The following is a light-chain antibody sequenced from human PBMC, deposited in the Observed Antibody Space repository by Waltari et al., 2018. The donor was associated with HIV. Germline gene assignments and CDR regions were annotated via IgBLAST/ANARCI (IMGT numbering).Light chain of an antibody. CDR1: SSDVGGYYL. CDR3: CSYAGSSTFVV. Sequence: QSALTQPASVSGSPGQSITISCPGTSSDVGGYYLVSWYQQHPGKAPKLMIYEVSKRPSGVSNRFSGPKSGNTASLTISGLQAEDEADYYCCSYAGSSTFVVFGGGTKLTVL. CDR2: EVS. V-gene: IGLV2-23*02. J-gene: IGLJ2*01.